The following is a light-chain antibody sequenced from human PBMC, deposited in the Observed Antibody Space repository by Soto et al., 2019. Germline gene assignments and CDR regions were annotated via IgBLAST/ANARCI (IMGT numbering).Light chain of an antibody. CDR3: GTWDSSLSGVV. CDR1: ISNIGNNY. V-gene: IGLV1-51*01. CDR2: KNY. J-gene: IGLJ2*01. Sequence: QSVLTQPPSVSAAPGQKVTISCSGSISNIGNNYLSWYQQLPGTAPKLLIYKNYERPSGIPDRFSGSKSGTSATLGITGLQTGDEADYYCGTWDSSLSGVVFGGGTKLTVL.